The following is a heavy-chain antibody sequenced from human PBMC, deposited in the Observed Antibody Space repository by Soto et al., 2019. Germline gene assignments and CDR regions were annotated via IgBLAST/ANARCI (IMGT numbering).Heavy chain of an antibody. V-gene: IGHV4-4*07. Sequence: PSETLSLTCAVSGAPINTNYWSWIRQPAGKGLEWIGRISASGTPNYNPSLRRRVTMFVDTSRNQSSLRLTSVTAADTAVYYCARARYYSGSGRDYGMDVWGQGTAVTVSS. J-gene: IGHJ6*02. CDR1: GAPINTNY. CDR3: ARARYYSGSGRDYGMDV. CDR2: ISASGTP. D-gene: IGHD3-10*01.